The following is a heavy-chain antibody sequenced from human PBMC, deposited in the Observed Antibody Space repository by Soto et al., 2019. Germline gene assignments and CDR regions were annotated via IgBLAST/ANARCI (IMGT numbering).Heavy chain of an antibody. CDR1: GFTFSSYG. J-gene: IGHJ4*02. D-gene: IGHD3-22*01. CDR2: IWYDGSNK. V-gene: IGHV3-33*01. CDR3: ARENQSYYYDSSGYLTLDY. Sequence: GGSLRLSCAASGFTFSSYGMHWVRQAPGKGLEWVAVIWYDGSNKYYADSVKGRFTISRDNSKNTLYLQMNSLRAEDTAVYYCARENQSYYYDSSGYLTLDYWGQGTLVTVSS.